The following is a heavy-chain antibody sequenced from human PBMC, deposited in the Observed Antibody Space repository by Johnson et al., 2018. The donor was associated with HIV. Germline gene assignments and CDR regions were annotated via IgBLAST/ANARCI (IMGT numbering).Heavy chain of an antibody. CDR3: ARPTKIAAPGSFDAFDI. CDR2: ISNDGSNK. V-gene: IGHV3-30*03. CDR1: GFTFSSYG. D-gene: IGHD6-13*01. Sequence: QVQLVESGGGVAQPGRSLKLSCAASGFTFSSYGMHWVRQAPGKGLEWVAVISNDGSNKYHADSVKGRFTTSRDNSKKTLYLQMNSLRADDTAVYYCARPTKIAAPGSFDAFDIWGQGTMVIVSS. J-gene: IGHJ3*02.